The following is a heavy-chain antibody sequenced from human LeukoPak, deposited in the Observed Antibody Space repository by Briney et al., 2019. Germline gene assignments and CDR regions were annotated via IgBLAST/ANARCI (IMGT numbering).Heavy chain of an antibody. J-gene: IGHJ4*02. Sequence: SETLSLTCAVSGYSISSGYYWGGIRQPPGKGLEWTGSIYHSGSTYYNPSLKSRVTISVDTSKNQFSLKLSSVTAADTAVYYCARRCSGGSCYSTYFDYWGQGTLVTVSS. D-gene: IGHD2-15*01. CDR1: GYSISSGYY. CDR2: IYHSGST. V-gene: IGHV4-38-2*01. CDR3: ARRCSGGSCYSTYFDY.